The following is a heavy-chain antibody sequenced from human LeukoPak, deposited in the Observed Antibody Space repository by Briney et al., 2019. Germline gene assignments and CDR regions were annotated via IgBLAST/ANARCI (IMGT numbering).Heavy chain of an antibody. CDR3: ARDGWELLNWFDP. CDR1: GGTFSSYA. D-gene: IGHD1-26*01. J-gene: IGHJ5*02. Sequence: ASVKVSCKASGGTFSSYAISWVRQAPGQGLEWMGGIIPIFGTANYAQKFQGRVTITADESTSTAYMELSSLRSEDTAVYYCARDGWELLNWFDPWGQGTLVTVSS. V-gene: IGHV1-69*13. CDR2: IIPIFGTA.